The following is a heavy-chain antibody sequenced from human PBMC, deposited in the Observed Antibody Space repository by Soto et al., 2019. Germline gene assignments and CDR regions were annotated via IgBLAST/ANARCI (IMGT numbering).Heavy chain of an antibody. J-gene: IGHJ6*04. CDR1: GGSVTSASYY. Sequence: QVQLQESGPGLVKPSEALSLTCTVSGGSVTSASYYWTWIQPPPVKRLAWIGSLYYRGSTNYNPSLKSRFIISVDAPKNLFSLKLSSVMAADTAGYFCARESRECRSTGGLDVWGDGTRVTVSS. V-gene: IGHV4-61*01. D-gene: IGHD3-10*01. CDR2: LYYRGST. CDR3: ARESRECRSTGGLDV.